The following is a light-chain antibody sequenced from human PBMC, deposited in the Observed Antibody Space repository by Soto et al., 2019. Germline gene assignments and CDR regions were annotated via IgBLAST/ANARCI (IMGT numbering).Light chain of an antibody. CDR1: SSDVGGYNY. J-gene: IGLJ1*01. CDR2: EVS. Sequence: QSVLTQPASVSGSPGQSITISCTGISSDVGGYNYVSWYQQHPGKAPKLMIYEVSNRPSGVSNRFSGSKSGNTASLTVSGLQAEDEADYYCSSYTTSNTYVFGTGTKVTVL. V-gene: IGLV2-14*01. CDR3: SSYTTSNTYV.